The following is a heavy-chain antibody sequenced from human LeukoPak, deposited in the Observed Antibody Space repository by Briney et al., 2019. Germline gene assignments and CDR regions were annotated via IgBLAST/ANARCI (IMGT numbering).Heavy chain of an antibody. J-gene: IGHJ5*02. V-gene: IGHV4-39*01. CDR2: IYYSGST. Sequence: SETLSLTCTVSGGSISSSNYYWGWIRQPPGKGLEWIGSIYYSGSTYYSPSLKSRVTISVDTSKNQFSLKLSSVTAADTAVYYCARHPVIWPQYPSWGQGTLVTVSS. CDR3: ARHPVIWPQYPS. D-gene: IGHD5-24*01. CDR1: GGSISSSNYY.